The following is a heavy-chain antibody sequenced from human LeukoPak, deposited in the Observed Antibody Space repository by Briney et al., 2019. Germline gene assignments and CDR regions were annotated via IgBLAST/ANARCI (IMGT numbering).Heavy chain of an antibody. V-gene: IGHV3-23*01. CDR2: SSGSGSGGST. CDR3: AKSGYNRFDY. Sequence: PGGSLRLSYAASGVTFSSSAMSWVRQAPGTGLEWVSSSSGSGSGGSTYYADSVKGRFTISRDNSKNTLYLQMNSLRAEDTAVYYCAKSGYNRFDYWGQGTLVTVSS. D-gene: IGHD5-24*01. CDR1: GVTFSSSA. J-gene: IGHJ4*02.